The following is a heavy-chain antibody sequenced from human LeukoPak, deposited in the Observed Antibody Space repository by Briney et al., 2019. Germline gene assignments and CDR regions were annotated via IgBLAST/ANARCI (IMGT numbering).Heavy chain of an antibody. V-gene: IGHV1-69*13. CDR1: GGTFSSYA. J-gene: IGHJ4*02. CDR3: ARAPGVVGATGHFDY. Sequence: SVKVSCKASGGTFSSYAISWVRQAPGQGLEWMGGIIPIFGTANYAQKFQGRVTITADESTSTAYMELRSLRSDDTAVYYCARAPGVVGATGHFDYWGQGTLVTVSS. D-gene: IGHD1-26*01. CDR2: IIPIFGTA.